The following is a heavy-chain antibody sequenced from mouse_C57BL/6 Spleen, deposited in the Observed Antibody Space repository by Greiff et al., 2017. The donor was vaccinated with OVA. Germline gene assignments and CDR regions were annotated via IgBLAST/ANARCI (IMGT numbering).Heavy chain of an antibody. Sequence: EAQLQQSGPELVKPGASVKIPCKASGYTFTDYNMDWVKQSHGKSLEWIGDINPNNGGTIYNQKFKGKATLTVDKSSSTAYMELRSLTSEDTAVYYCATMITRAYYYAMDYWGQGTSVTVSS. V-gene: IGHV1-18*01. CDR3: ATMITRAYYYAMDY. CDR1: GYTFTDYN. CDR2: INPNNGGT. D-gene: IGHD2-4*01. J-gene: IGHJ4*01.